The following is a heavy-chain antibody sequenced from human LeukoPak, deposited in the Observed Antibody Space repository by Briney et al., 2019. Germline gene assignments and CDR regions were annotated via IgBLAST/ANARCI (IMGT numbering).Heavy chain of an antibody. CDR2: ISGGGGST. CDR3: AKHRTVGATGYFDY. D-gene: IGHD1-26*01. Sequence: PGGSLRLSCAASGFTFSTYAMSWVRQAPGKGLEWVSGISGGGGSTYYPDSVKGRFTISRDHSKNTLYLHMNSLRAEDTAVYFCAKHRTVGATGYFDYWGQGALVTVSS. J-gene: IGHJ4*02. V-gene: IGHV3-23*01. CDR1: GFTFSTYA.